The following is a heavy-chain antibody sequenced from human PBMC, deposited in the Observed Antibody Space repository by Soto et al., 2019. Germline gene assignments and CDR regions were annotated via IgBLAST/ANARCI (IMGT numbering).Heavy chain of an antibody. CDR3: AKPSSITGTTLEIDY. J-gene: IGHJ4*02. CDR2: ISNDGSNK. V-gene: IGHV3-30*18. D-gene: IGHD1-7*01. Sequence: GGSLRLSCAASGFTFSSYGMHWVRQAPGKGLEWVAVISNDGSNKYYADSVKGRFTISRDNSKNTLYLQMNSLRAEDTAVYYCAKPSSITGTTLEIDYWGQGTLVTVSS. CDR1: GFTFSSYG.